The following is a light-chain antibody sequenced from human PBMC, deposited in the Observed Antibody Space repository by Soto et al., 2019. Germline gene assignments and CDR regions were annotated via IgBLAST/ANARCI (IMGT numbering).Light chain of an antibody. CDR2: DAS. Sequence: DIVLTQSPATLSLSPGNRVTLSCRANERISHSLAWYQQRPGQAPRILIYDASFRATGIPERFSGSGSGTAFSRSISGPEPEDFAVYYCQLSQQRSGWPPIAFGQGTRLDLK. J-gene: IGKJ5*01. V-gene: IGKV3-11*01. CDR1: ERISHS. CDR3: QLSQQRSGWPPIA.